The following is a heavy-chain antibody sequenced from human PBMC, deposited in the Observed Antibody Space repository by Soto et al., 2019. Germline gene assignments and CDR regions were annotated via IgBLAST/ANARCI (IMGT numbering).Heavy chain of an antibody. Sequence: PSETLSLTSTVSGSPISACYWSWIRQPPGQGLEWIGYMYNTGSTVYNPSFKSRVTISVDTSKNQFSRKLNSVTAADTAVYYCARDLWGYCGTDCYPLDVWGQGTTVTVS. V-gene: IGHV4-59*01. CDR1: GSPISACY. CDR3: ARDLWGYCGTDCYPLDV. D-gene: IGHD2-21*02. J-gene: IGHJ6*02. CDR2: MYNTGST.